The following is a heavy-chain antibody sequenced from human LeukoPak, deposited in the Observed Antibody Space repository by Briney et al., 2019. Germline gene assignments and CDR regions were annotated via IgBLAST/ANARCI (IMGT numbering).Heavy chain of an antibody. CDR1: GFTFSNAW. D-gene: IGHD3-10*01. V-gene: IGHV3-15*01. CDR2: IKSKADGGTT. CDR3: AKSYYGG. J-gene: IGHJ4*02. Sequence: GGSLRLSCATSGFTFSNAWMSWVRQAPGKGLEWVGRIKSKADGGTTDYAAPVKGRFTISRDDSKNTLYLQMNSLRAEDTAVYYCAKSYYGGWGQGTLVTVSS.